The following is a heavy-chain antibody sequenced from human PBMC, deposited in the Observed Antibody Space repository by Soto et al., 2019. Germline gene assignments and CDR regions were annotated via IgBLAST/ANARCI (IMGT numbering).Heavy chain of an antibody. CDR3: SRGTYYPQSSGLHADY. J-gene: IGHJ4*02. D-gene: IGHD3-22*01. CDR1: GFSFNDYA. V-gene: IGHV3-30*03. Sequence: PGGSLRLSCATSGFSFNDYAMYWVRQAPGQGLEWVAIISSDGHHQFYLDNLRGRFTVSRDNPENTLYLQMNSLRPEDTAVYYCSRGTYYPQSSGLHADYWGPGTVVTVSS. CDR2: ISSDGHHQ.